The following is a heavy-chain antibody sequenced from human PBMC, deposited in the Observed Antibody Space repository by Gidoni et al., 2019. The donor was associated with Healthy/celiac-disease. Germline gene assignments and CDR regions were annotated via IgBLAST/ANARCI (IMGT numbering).Heavy chain of an antibody. V-gene: IGHV1-18*01. D-gene: IGHD6-19*01. Sequence: QLQQSESGVRKPGASLTFSCTSSVSTFTSYGSSWVRQGPGQGLEWMGWISDYKGNTNNAQKIQGRVTMTKATSKRTAYMELRRMRADETAEYYWARAERWMVGYFDYWGQGTLVTVSS. CDR2: ISDYKGNT. CDR3: ARAERWMVGYFDY. CDR1: VSTFTSYG. J-gene: IGHJ4*02.